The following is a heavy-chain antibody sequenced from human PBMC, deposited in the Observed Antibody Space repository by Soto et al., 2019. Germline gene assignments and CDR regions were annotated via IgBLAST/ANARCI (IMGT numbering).Heavy chain of an antibody. CDR2: IKQDGSEK. CDR3: ARIFRYYYDSSGSLDV. Sequence: EVQLVESGGGLVQPGGSLRLSCAASGFTFSSYWMSWVRQAPGKGLEWVANIKQDGSEKYYVDSVKGRFTISRDNAKNSLYLQMNSLRVEDTAVYYCARIFRYYYDSSGSLDVWGQGTTVTVSS. CDR1: GFTFSSYW. V-gene: IGHV3-7*01. J-gene: IGHJ6*02. D-gene: IGHD3-22*01.